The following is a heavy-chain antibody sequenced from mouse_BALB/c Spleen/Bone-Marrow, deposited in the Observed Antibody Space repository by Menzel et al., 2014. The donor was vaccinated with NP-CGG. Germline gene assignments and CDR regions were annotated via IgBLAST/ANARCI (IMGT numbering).Heavy chain of an antibody. CDR2: INPGSGGT. J-gene: IGHJ2*01. CDR1: GYAFTNYL. D-gene: IGHD2-1*01. Sequence: QVQLKQSGPELVRPGTSVKASCKASGYAFTNYLMEWIKQRPGQGLEWIGVINPGSGGTNYNEKFKGKATLTADKSSSTAYMQLSSLTSDDSAVYFCARRIYYAMGYWGQGTTLTVSS. CDR3: ARRIYYAMGY. V-gene: IGHV1-54*01.